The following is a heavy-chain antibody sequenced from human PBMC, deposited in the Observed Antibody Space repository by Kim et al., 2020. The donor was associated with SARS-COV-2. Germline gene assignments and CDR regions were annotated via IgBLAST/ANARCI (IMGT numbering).Heavy chain of an antibody. D-gene: IGHD3-3*01. CDR3: ARGLRFLEWSPRGGYFDY. V-gene: IGHV6-1*01. CDR2: TYYRSKWYN. J-gene: IGHJ4*02. CDR1: GDSVSSNSAA. Sequence: SQTLSLTCAISGDSVSSNSAAWNWIRQSPSRGLEWLGRTYYRSKWYNDYAVSVKSRITINPDTSKNQFSLQLNSVTPEDTAVYYCARGLRFLEWSPRGGYFDYWGQGTLVTVSS.